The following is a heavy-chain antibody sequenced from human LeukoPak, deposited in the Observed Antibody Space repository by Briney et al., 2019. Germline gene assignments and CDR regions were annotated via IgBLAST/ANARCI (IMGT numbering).Heavy chain of an antibody. CDR3: ARQVYCSSTSCYKFDY. CDR1: GDSMSSNYYY. CDR2: IYYSGST. Sequence: PETLSLTCTVSGDSMSSNYYYWGWIRQPPGKGLEWIGSIYYSGSTFYNPSPKSRVTISVDTSRNQFSLKLRSVTAADTAVYYCARQVYCSSTSCYKFDYWGQGTLVTVSS. V-gene: IGHV4-39*01. D-gene: IGHD2-2*01. J-gene: IGHJ4*02.